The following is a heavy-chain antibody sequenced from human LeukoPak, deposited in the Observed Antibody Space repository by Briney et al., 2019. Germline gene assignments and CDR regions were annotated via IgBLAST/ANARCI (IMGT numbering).Heavy chain of an antibody. CDR1: GGSISIYY. D-gene: IGHD3-10*01. J-gene: IGHJ4*02. CDR3: ARDRELGY. CDR2: IYNSGST. Sequence: PSETLSLTCTVSGGSISIYYWSWIRQPPGKGLEWIGYIYNSGSTNYNPSLKSRVTISVDTSKNQFSLRLNSVTAADTAVYYRARDRELGYWGQGTLVTVSS. V-gene: IGHV4-59*01.